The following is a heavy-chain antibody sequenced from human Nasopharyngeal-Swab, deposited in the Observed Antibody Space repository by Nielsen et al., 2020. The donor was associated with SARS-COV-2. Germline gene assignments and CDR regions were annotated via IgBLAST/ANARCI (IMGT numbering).Heavy chain of an antibody. Sequence: ASVTVSCKASGYTFTDYGISWVRQAPGQGLEWMGWLSAYNGNTNYAQRVQGRVTMTTDTSTSTAYMELRSLRSDDTAVYYCARERRGGYHDALDIWGQGTMVTVSS. V-gene: IGHV1-18*01. D-gene: IGHD2-15*01. CDR2: LSAYNGNT. CDR3: ARERRGGYHDALDI. CDR1: GYTFTDYG. J-gene: IGHJ3*02.